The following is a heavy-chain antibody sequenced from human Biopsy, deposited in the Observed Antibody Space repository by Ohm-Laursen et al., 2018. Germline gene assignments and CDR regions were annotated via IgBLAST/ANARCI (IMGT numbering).Heavy chain of an antibody. V-gene: IGHV4-39*01. CDR2: IYNTETT. Sequence: SDTLSLTCTVPGGSISSSTTYYWAWLRQPPGKGLEWIGSIYNTETTFYNPSLKSRVTIPVDTSTNQFSLKVSSGTAADTALYFCARHPTGFWFDPWGHGTLVTVSS. CDR3: ARHPTGFWFDP. J-gene: IGHJ5*02. CDR1: GGSISSSTTYY.